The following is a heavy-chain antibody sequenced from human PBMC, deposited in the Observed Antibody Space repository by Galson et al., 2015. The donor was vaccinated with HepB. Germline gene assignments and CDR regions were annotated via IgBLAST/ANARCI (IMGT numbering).Heavy chain of an antibody. J-gene: IGHJ2*01. CDR2: IVVGSGNT. CDR1: GFTFTSSA. V-gene: IGHV1-58*01. D-gene: IGHD5-24*01. CDR3: AKVGVRNYDGYNGNFDL. Sequence: SVKVSCKASGFTFTSSAVRWVRQARRQRLEWIGWIVVGSGNTNYAQKFQERVTITRDMSTSTAYMELSSLRSEDTALYYCAKVGVRNYDGYNGNFDLWGRGTLVTVSS.